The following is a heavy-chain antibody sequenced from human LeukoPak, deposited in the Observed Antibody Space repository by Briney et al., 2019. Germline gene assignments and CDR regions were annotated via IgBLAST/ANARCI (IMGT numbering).Heavy chain of an antibody. CDR2: ISYDGSNK. CDR3: AKGSHRIQLWLRGENFDY. CDR1: GFTFSSYG. Sequence: GGSLRLSCAASGFTFSSYGMHWVRQAPGKGLEWVAVISYDGSNKYYADSVKGRFTISRDNSKNTLYLQMNSLRAEDTAVCYCAKGSHRIQLWLRGENFDYWGQGTLVTASS. V-gene: IGHV3-30*18. J-gene: IGHJ4*02. D-gene: IGHD5-18*01.